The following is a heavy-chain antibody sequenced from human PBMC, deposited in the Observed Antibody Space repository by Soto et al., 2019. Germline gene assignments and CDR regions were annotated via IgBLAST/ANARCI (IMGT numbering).Heavy chain of an antibody. V-gene: IGHV3-21*01. CDR3: ARASSWYGDGYYYYGMDV. CDR1: GFTFSSYS. Sequence: WGSLRLSCAASGFTFSSYSMNCVRQAPWKGLEWVSSISSSSIYIYYADSVKGRFTISRDNAKNSLYLQMNSLRAEDRAAYYCARASSWYGDGYYYYGMDVWGQGTTVTVSS. CDR2: ISSSSIYI. J-gene: IGHJ6*02. D-gene: IGHD6-13*01.